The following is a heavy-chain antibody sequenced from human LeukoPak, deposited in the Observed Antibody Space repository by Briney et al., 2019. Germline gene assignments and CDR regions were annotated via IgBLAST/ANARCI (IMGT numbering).Heavy chain of an antibody. V-gene: IGHV3-23*01. CDR3: ARHDSFIPF. Sequence: PGGSLRLSCVASGFTFSDYAMSWVRQAPGKGLGWVSGISDSGRSSYYTDSVKGRCTISRVNSKNTVSLQINNLRTEDTAVYFCARHDSFIPFWGQGTLVTVTS. CDR1: GFTFSDYA. CDR2: ISDSGRSS. D-gene: IGHD3-16*02. J-gene: IGHJ4*02.